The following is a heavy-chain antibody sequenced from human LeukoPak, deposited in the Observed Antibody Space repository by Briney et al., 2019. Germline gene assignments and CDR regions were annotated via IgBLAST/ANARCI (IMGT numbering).Heavy chain of an antibody. D-gene: IGHD4-11*01. CDR3: AKDPNYGNPDY. CDR2: IKQDGSEK. J-gene: IGHJ4*02. CDR1: GFTFSSYW. Sequence: GGSLRLSCAASGFTFSSYWMSWVRQAPGKGLEWVANIKQDGSEKYYVDSVKGRFTISRDNAKNSLYLQMNSLRAEDTAVYYCAKDPNYGNPDYWGQGTLVTVSS. V-gene: IGHV3-7*03.